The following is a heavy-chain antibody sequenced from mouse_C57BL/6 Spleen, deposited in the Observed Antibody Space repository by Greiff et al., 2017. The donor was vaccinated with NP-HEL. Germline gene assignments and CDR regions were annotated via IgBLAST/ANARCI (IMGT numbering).Heavy chain of an antibody. J-gene: IGHJ1*03. CDR1: GYTFTSYW. Sequence: QVQLKQSGAELVKPGASVKLSCKASGYTFTSYWMQWVKQRPGQGLEWIGEIDPSDSYTNYNQKFKGKATLTVDTSSSTAYMQLSSLTSEDSAVYYCARRNGSSYGYFDVWGTGTTVTVSS. CDR3: ARRNGSSYGYFDV. CDR2: IDPSDSYT. V-gene: IGHV1-50*01. D-gene: IGHD1-1*01.